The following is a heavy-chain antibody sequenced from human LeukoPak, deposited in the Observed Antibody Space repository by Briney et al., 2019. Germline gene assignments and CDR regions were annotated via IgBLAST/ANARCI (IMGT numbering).Heavy chain of an antibody. Sequence: GGSLRLSCAVSGFTVSSSYMSWVRQAPGKGLEWVSVLYSGGDTYYADSVKGRLTISRDNSKNTLYLQMNSLRAEDTAVYYCARDRRALDAFDIWGQGTMVTVSS. V-gene: IGHV3-53*01. CDR2: LYSGGDT. J-gene: IGHJ3*02. CDR1: GFTVSSSY. D-gene: IGHD3-3*02. CDR3: ARDRRALDAFDI.